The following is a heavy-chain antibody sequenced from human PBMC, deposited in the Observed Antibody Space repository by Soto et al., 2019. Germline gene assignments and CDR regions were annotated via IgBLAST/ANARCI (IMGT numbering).Heavy chain of an antibody. J-gene: IGHJ4*02. CDR3: ARDLGAERVDY. CDR2: ISAYNGNT. V-gene: IGHV1-18*01. D-gene: IGHD1-26*01. CDR1: GYTFTSYG. Sequence: QVQLVQSGAEVKKPGASVKVSCKASGYTFTSYGISWVRQAPGQGLEWMGWISAYNGNTKNAQKLQGRVTMTTDTSTRTAYMELRGLRSDDKAVYYCARDLGAERVDYWGQGTLVTVSS.